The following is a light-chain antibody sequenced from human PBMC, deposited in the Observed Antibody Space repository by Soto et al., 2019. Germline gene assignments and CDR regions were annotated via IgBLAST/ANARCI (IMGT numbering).Light chain of an antibody. V-gene: IGLV2-8*01. CDR3: SSYAGSNNLV. CDR1: SSDVGSFNY. CDR2: EVS. Sequence: QSALTQPPSVSGSPGQSVTISCTGTSSDVGSFNYVSWYQQHPGKAPKLMIYEVSKRPSGVPDRFSGSKSGNTASLTVSGLQAEDEADYYCSSYAGSNNLVFGGGTKLTVL. J-gene: IGLJ3*02.